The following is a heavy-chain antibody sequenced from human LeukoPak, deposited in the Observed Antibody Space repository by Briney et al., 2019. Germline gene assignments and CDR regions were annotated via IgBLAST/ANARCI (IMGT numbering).Heavy chain of an antibody. CDR1: GFTFDDYA. CDR3: AKDGTGSSWLTYYFDY. J-gene: IGHJ4*02. CDR2: ISWNSGSI. Sequence: GGSLRLSCAASGFTFDDYAMHWVRQAPGKGLEWVSGISWNSGSIGYADSVKGRFTISRDNAKNSLYLQMNSLRAEDMALYYCAKDGTGSSWLTYYFDYWGQGTLVTVSS. V-gene: IGHV3-9*03. D-gene: IGHD6-13*01.